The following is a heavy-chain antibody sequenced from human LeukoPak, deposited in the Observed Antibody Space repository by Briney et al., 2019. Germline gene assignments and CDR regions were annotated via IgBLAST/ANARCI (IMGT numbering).Heavy chain of an antibody. CDR2: IYYSGST. CDR1: GGSISSYY. Sequence: SETLSLTCTVSGGSISSYYRSWIRQPPGKGLEWIGSIYYSGSTYYNPSLKSRVTISVDTSKNQFSLKLSSVTAADTAVYYCARDGHGDNYYFDYWGQGTLVTVSS. D-gene: IGHD4-17*01. J-gene: IGHJ4*02. CDR3: ARDGHGDNYYFDY. V-gene: IGHV4-59*12.